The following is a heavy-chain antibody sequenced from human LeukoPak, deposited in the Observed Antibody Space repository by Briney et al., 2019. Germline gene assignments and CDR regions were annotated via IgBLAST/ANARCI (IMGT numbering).Heavy chain of an antibody. Sequence: PSQTLSLTCAVSGGSISSGGYSWSWIRQPPGKGLEWIGYIYHSGSTYYNPSLKSRVTISVDRSKNQFSLKLSSVTAADTAVYYCARELTYADYWGQGTLVTVSS. J-gene: IGHJ4*02. CDR3: ARELTYADY. CDR2: IYHSGST. CDR1: GGSISSGGYS. V-gene: IGHV4-30-2*01. D-gene: IGHD4/OR15-4a*01.